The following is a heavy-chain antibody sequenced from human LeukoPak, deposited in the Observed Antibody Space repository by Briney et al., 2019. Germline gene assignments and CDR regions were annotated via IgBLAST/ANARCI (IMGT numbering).Heavy chain of an antibody. CDR2: ISSSSSYI. Sequence: PGGSLRLSCAASGFTFSSYSMNWVRQAPGKGLEWVSSISSSSSYIYYADSVKGRFTISRDNAKNSLYLQMNSLRAEDTAVYYCAREGAVVVVAATSQPYFDPWGQGTLVTVSS. CDR3: AREGAVVVVAATSQPYFDP. D-gene: IGHD2-15*01. CDR1: GFTFSSYS. V-gene: IGHV3-21*01. J-gene: IGHJ5*02.